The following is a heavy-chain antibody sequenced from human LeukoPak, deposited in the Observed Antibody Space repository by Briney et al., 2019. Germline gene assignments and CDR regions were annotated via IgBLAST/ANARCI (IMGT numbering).Heavy chain of an antibody. V-gene: IGHV4-39*07. CDR1: GGSISSSSYY. CDR3: ARGAGYCSGGSCFDP. CDR2: IYYSGST. D-gene: IGHD2-15*01. J-gene: IGHJ5*02. Sequence: PSETLSLTCTVSGGSISSSSYYWGWIRQPPGKGLEWIGSIYYSGSTYYNPSLKSRVTISVDTSKNQFSLKLSSVTAADTAVYYCARGAGYCSGGSCFDPWGQGTLVTVSS.